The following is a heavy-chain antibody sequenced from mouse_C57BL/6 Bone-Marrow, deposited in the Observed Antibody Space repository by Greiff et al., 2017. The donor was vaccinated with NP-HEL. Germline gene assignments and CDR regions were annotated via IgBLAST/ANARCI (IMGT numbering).Heavy chain of an antibody. J-gene: IGHJ2*01. D-gene: IGHD1-1*01. CDR1: GFSFSSYA. CDR2: ISDGGGYT. V-gene: IGHV5-4*01. Sequence: VPLVESGGGLVQPGGSLKLSCAASGFSFSSYAMSWVRQTPAKRLEWVATISDGGGYTYYPDHVKGRFTISSDNAKNNLYLQMSHLKSEDTAMYYGARDGITTVPYYFDYWGQGTTLTVSS. CDR3: ARDGITTVPYYFDY.